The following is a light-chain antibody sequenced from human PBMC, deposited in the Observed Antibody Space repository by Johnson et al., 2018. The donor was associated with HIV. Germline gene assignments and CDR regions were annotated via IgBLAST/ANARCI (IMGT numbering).Light chain of an antibody. CDR1: SSNIGNNY. Sequence: QSVLTQPPSVSAAPGQKVAISCSGSSSNIGNNYVSWYQQVPGTAPKLLIYDNNKRPSGIPDRFSGSKSGTSATLGITGLQTGDEADYYCGTWDSRLSATDVVGTGTKVTVL. CDR3: GTWDSRLSATDV. CDR2: DNN. J-gene: IGLJ1*01. V-gene: IGLV1-51*01.